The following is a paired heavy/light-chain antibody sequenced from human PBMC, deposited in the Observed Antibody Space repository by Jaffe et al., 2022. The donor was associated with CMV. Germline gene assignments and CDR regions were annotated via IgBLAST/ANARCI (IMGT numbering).Light chain of an antibody. CDR2: AAS. V-gene: IGKV1-8*01. Sequence: AIRMTQSPSSFSASTGDRVTITCRASQGISSYLAWYQQKPGKAPKLLIYAASTLQSGVPSRFSGSGSGTDFTLTISCLQSEDFATYYCQQYYSYPLTFGQGTRLEIK. J-gene: IGKJ5*01. CDR1: QGISSY. CDR3: QQYYSYPLT.
Heavy chain of an antibody. Sequence: QVQLQQWGAGLLKPSETLSLTCAVYGGSFSGYYWSWIRQPPGKGLEWIGEINHSGSTNYNPSLKSRVTISVDTSKNQFSLKLSSVTAADTAVYYCARGTWYGSGSYIHYYFDYWGQGTLVTVSS. CDR3: ARGTWYGSGSYIHYYFDY. V-gene: IGHV4-34*01. D-gene: IGHD3-10*01. J-gene: IGHJ4*02. CDR1: GGSFSGYY. CDR2: INHSGST.